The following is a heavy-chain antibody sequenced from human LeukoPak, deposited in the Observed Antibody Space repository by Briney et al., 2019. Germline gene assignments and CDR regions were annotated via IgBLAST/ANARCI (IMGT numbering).Heavy chain of an antibody. D-gene: IGHD6-13*01. CDR2: IYHSGST. CDR1: GDSIRNDYG. J-gene: IGHJ6*03. V-gene: IGHV4-4*02. Sequence: SSETLSLTCVVSGDSIRNDYGLSWVRQPPGKGLEWIGEIYHSGSTNYNPSLKSRVSISVDKSKNQFSLKLTSVTAADTAMYYCARKQHLEPSSYYYYYMDVWGKGTTVTVS. CDR3: ARKQHLEPSSYYYYYMDV.